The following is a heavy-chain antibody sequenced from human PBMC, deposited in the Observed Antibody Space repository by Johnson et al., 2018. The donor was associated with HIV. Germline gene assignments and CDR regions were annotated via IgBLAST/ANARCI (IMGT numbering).Heavy chain of an antibody. CDR3: ARDLHDSSGYYYEGDAFDI. V-gene: IGHV3-11*04. D-gene: IGHD3-22*01. J-gene: IGHJ3*02. CDR2: ISSGGGTI. Sequence: VQLVESGGVVVQPGGSLRLSCAASGFIFSDYYMSWIRQAPERGLEWVSYISSGGGTIYYADSVKGRFPISRDNAKNSLYLQMNSLRAEDTAVYYCARDLHDSSGYYYEGDAFDIWGQGTMVTVSS. CDR1: GFIFSDYY.